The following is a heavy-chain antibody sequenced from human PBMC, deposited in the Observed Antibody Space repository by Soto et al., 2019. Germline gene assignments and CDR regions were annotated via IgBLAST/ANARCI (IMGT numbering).Heavy chain of an antibody. J-gene: IGHJ4*02. D-gene: IGHD4-4*01. Sequence: SETLSLTCTVSGGSVNSDDYYWRWIQQPPGQRLEWIGYYSHTGRTNYNTYLLTRVTISLDTSRNQFSLKLSSVTAADTAVFDCAREFSNSPEAFDSWGQVTLVTVSS. CDR2: YSHTGRT. V-gene: IGHV4-61*08. CDR3: AREFSNSPEAFDS. CDR1: GGSVNSDDYY.